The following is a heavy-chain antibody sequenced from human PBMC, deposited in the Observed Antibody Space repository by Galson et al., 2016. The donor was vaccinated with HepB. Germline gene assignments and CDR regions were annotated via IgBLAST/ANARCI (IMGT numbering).Heavy chain of an antibody. CDR3: AKVDDFWSGYYGGL. D-gene: IGHD3-3*01. V-gene: IGHV3-23*01. CDR2: ISGTGGTT. J-gene: IGHJ4*02. Sequence: SLRLSCAASGFTFSNYAMSWVRQAPGKGLEWVSGISGTGGTTYYDDSVKGRFTITRDNSKNTLYLRMNSRRAEDTAVYYCAKVDDFWSGYYGGLWGQGTLVTVSS. CDR1: GFTFSNYA.